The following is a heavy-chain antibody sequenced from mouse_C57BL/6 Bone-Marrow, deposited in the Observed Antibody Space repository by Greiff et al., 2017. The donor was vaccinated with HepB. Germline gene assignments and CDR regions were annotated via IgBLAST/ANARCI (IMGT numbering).Heavy chain of an antibody. CDR2: ISSGGDYI. D-gene: IGHD1-1*01. V-gene: IGHV5-9-1*02. CDR1: GFTFSSYA. J-gene: IGHJ2*01. Sequence: EVKLVESGEGLVKPGGSLKLSCAASGFTFSSYAMSWVRQTPEKRLEWVAYISSGGDYIYYADTVKGRFTISRDNARNTLYLQMSSLKSEDTAMYDCTRVVTTVVAHFDYWGQGTTLTVSS. CDR3: TRVVTTVVAHFDY.